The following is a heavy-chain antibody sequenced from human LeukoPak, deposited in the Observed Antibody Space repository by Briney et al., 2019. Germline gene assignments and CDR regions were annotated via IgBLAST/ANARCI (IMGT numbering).Heavy chain of an antibody. D-gene: IGHD1-26*01. CDR2: INAGNGNT. V-gene: IGHV1-3*01. J-gene: IGHJ4*02. CDR3: ARYSGGFEGFDY. CDR1: GYTFTNYA. Sequence: GASVKVSCKASGYTFTNYAMHWVRQAPGQRLEWMGWINAGNGNTKYSQKFQGRVTITGDTSASTAYMELSSLRSEDTAMYYCARYSGGFEGFDYWGQGTLVTVSA.